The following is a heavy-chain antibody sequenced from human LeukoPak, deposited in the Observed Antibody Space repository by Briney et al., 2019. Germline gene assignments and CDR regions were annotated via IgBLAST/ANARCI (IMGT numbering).Heavy chain of an antibody. J-gene: IGHJ4*02. CDR3: ARDLGYGRGFDY. V-gene: IGHV4-31*03. D-gene: IGHD5-18*01. CDR2: ISYSGNT. CDR1: GGSISSADYY. Sequence: KASETLSLTCSVSGGSISSADYYWGWIRQHPGKGLVWIGCISYSGNTYYNPSLQSRVTISVDTSKTQFSLKLSSVTAADTAVYYCARDLGYGRGFDYWGQGSLVTVSS.